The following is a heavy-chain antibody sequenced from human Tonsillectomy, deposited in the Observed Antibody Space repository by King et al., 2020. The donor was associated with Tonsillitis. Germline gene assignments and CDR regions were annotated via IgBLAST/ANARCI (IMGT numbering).Heavy chain of an antibody. D-gene: IGHD2-8*01. J-gene: IGHJ4*02. CDR2: IDNGGDIT. CDR3: AKAVFHNGLYVN. Sequence: VQLVESGGAFVQPGGSLRLSCAASGFTFSNFGISWVRQAPGKGLEWVSVIDNGGDITNYADSVKGRFTISRDNSKNTLYLQMNSLRAEDTALYYCAKAVFHNGLYVNWGQGTRVTVSS. CDR1: GFTFSNFG. V-gene: IGHV3-23*04.